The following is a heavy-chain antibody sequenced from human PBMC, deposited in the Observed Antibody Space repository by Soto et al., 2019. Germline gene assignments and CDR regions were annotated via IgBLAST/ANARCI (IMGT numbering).Heavy chain of an antibody. V-gene: IGHV3-23*01. J-gene: IGHJ4*02. Sequence: PGGSLRLSCAASGFSFSNYAMNWVRQAPGKGLEWVSGISGGGGGTYYADSVKGRFIISRDNSKNTVYLQMNSLRAEDTAVYYCARDQPGYSYGYGLGYWGQGTLVTVSS. CDR1: GFSFSNYA. D-gene: IGHD5-18*01. CDR2: ISGGGGGT. CDR3: ARDQPGYSYGYGLGY.